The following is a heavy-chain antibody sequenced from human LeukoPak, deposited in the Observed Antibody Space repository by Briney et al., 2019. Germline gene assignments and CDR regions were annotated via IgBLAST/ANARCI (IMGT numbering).Heavy chain of an antibody. D-gene: IGHD5-18*01. CDR2: IYYSGST. J-gene: IGHJ3*02. Sequence: PSETLSLTCTVSGGSISSYYWSWIRQPPVKGLEWIGYIYYSGSTNYNPSLKSRVTISVDTSKNQFSLKLSSVTAADTAVYYCARGDVDTACLDIWGQGTMVTVSS. CDR3: ARGDVDTACLDI. CDR1: GGSISSYY. V-gene: IGHV4-59*01.